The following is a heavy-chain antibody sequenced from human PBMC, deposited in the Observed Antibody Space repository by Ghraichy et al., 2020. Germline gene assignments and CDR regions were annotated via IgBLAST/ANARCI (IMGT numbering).Heavy chain of an antibody. CDR2: IKQDGSEK. V-gene: IGHV3-7*01. CDR1: GFTFSSYW. Sequence: GGSLRLSCAASGFTFSSYWMTWVRQAPGKGLEWVANIKQDGSEKYYVDSVKGRFTVSRDNAKNSLYLQMNSLRAEDTAVYYCARDLTYDESRRDYDALDIWGQGTLGTVSS. D-gene: IGHD3-22*01. J-gene: IGHJ3*02. CDR3: ARDLTYDESRRDYDALDI.